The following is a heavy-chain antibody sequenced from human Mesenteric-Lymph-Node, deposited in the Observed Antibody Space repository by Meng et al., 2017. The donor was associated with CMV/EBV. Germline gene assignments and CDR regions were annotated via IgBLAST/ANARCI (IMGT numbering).Heavy chain of an antibody. J-gene: IGHJ5*02. CDR2: ISGSGGST. Sequence: GGSLRLSCVASGFTFSSYAMSWVRQAPGKGLEWVSAISGSGGSTYYADSVKGRFTISRDNSKNTLYLQMNSLRAEDTAVYYCAKGIFGVVIATGAFDPWGQGTLVTVSS. D-gene: IGHD3-3*02. CDR3: AKGIFGVVIATGAFDP. CDR1: GFTFSSYA. V-gene: IGHV3-23*01.